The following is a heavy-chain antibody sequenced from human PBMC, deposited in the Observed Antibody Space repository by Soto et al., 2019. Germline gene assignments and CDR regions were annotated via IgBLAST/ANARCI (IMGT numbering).Heavy chain of an antibody. CDR3: VAYSASHNCFGR. D-gene: IGHD6-13*01. CDR2: VYPSGNT. V-gene: IGHV4-38-2*01. J-gene: IGHJ5*02. Sequence: SETLSLTCAVSGSSVSGDFYWAWIRQPPGKGLEWIGSVYPSGNTYYLPSLRGRIPLSIDTSKNQISLTLTSVTAADTALFYCVAYSASHNCFGRWGQGTSVTVSS. CDR1: GSSVSGDFY.